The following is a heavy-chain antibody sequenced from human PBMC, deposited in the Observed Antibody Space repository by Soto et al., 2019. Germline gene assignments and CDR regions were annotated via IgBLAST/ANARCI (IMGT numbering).Heavy chain of an antibody. J-gene: IGHJ6*02. CDR2: ITPFNGNT. Sequence: VKVSCTASGYTFTYRYLHWVRQAPGQALEWMGWITPFNGNTNYAQKFQDRVTITRDRSMSTAYMELSSLRSEDTAMYYCATTDGYYYGMDVWGQGTTVTVSS. V-gene: IGHV1-45*02. CDR3: ATTDGYYYGMDV. CDR1: GYTFTYRY.